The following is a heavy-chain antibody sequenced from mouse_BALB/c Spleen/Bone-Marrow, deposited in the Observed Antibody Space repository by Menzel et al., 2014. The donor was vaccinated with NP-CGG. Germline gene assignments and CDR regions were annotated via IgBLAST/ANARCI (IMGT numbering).Heavy chain of an antibody. V-gene: IGHV5-9-4*01. CDR2: ISSGGSYT. CDR3: ARAYRYDGGYYYAMDY. CDR1: GFTFSSYA. Sequence: EVQLQESGGGLVKPGGSLKLSCAASGFTFSSYAMSWVRQSPEKRLEWVAEISSGGSYTYYPDTVTGRFTISRDNAKNTLYLEMSSLRSEDTAMYYCARAYRYDGGYYYAMDYWGQGTSVTVSS. J-gene: IGHJ4*01. D-gene: IGHD2-14*01.